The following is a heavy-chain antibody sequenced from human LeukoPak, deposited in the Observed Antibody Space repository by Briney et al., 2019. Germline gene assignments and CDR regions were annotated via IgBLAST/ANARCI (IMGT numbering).Heavy chain of an antibody. CDR3: AKSERRGVPAAPAPID. V-gene: IGHV3-30*18. J-gene: IGHJ4*02. CDR2: ISYDGSNK. CDR1: GFTCSSYG. D-gene: IGHD2-2*01. Sequence: PGRSLRLSCAASGFTCSSYGMHWVRQAPGKGLEWVAVISYDGSNKYYADSVKGRFTISRDNSKNTLYLQMNSLRAEDTAVYYCAKSERRGVPAAPAPIDWGQGTLVTVSS.